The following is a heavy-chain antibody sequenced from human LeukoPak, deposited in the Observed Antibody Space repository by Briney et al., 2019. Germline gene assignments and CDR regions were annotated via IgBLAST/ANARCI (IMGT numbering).Heavy chain of an antibody. CDR2: INWNGGST. CDR1: GFTFSSYW. J-gene: IGHJ3*02. V-gene: IGHV3-20*04. CDR3: ARDKDNWNYGHGAFDI. D-gene: IGHD1-7*01. Sequence: PGGSLRLSCAASGFTFSSYWMHWVRQAPGKGLEWVSGINWNGGSTGYADSVKGRFTISRDNAKNSLYLQMNSLRAEDTALYYCARDKDNWNYGHGAFDIWGQGTMVTVSS.